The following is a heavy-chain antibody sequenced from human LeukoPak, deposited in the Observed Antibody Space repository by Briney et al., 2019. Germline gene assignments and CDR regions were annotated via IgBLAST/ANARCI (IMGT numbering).Heavy chain of an antibody. D-gene: IGHD5/OR15-5a*01. V-gene: IGHV3-43*02. CDR2: TSGDGITT. Sequence: GGAPRLSCGAPGFTFYKFFIQWGRQNPGEGLEWVSLTSGDGITTYFADSVKGRFTISRDNSKSSLFLQMNSLRTEDTALYYCARDHVYGGADYWGQGTLVTVSS. J-gene: IGHJ4*02. CDR1: GFTFYKFF. CDR3: ARDHVYGGADY.